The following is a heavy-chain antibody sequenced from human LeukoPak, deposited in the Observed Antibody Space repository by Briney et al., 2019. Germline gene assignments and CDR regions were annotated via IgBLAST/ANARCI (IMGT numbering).Heavy chain of an antibody. J-gene: IGHJ4*02. V-gene: IGHV3-9*01. CDR3: AKDIYYDSSGDFDY. CDR1: GFTFDDYA. Sequence: GGSLRLSCAASGFTFDDYAMHWVRQAPGKGLEWVSGISWNSGSIGYADSVKGRFTISRDNAKNSLYLQMNSLRAEDTALYYCAKDIYYDSSGDFDYWGQGTLVTVSS. D-gene: IGHD3-22*01. CDR2: ISWNSGSI.